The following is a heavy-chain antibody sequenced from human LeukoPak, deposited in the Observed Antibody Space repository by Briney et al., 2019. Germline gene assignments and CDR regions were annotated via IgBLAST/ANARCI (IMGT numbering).Heavy chain of an antibody. V-gene: IGHV3-7*01. CDR1: GFTFSSYS. Sequence: GGSLRLSCAASGFTFSSYSMNWVRQAPGKGLEWVAYIKKTGSETYYVDSVKGRFTITRDNTRNPLFLQMYSLRAEDTAVYFCAREDGYCSGGNCYSYFDSWGQGTLVTVSS. CDR2: IKKTGSET. D-gene: IGHD2-15*01. J-gene: IGHJ4*02. CDR3: AREDGYCSGGNCYSYFDS.